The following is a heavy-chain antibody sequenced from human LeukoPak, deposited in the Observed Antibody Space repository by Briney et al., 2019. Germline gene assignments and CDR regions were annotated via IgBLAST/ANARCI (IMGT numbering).Heavy chain of an antibody. V-gene: IGHV3-23*01. CDR1: GFTFSSYA. J-gene: IGHJ6*02. CDR2: ISGSGGST. CDR3: AKDAWTRGYYGSGSSINYYYYGMDV. Sequence: GGSLRLSCAASGFTFSSYAMSWVRQAPGKGLEWVSAISGSGGSTYYADSVKGRFTISRDNSKNTLYLQMNSLRAEDTAVYYCAKDAWTRGYYGSGSSINYYYYGMDVWGQGTTVTVSS. D-gene: IGHD3-10*01.